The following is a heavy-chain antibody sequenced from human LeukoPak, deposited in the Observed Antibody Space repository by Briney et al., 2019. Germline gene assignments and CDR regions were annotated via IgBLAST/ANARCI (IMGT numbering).Heavy chain of an antibody. CDR2: IHYTGST. CDR1: GGSISSYY. J-gene: IGHJ5*02. D-gene: IGHD3-10*01. V-gene: IGHV4-59*01. Sequence: SETLSLTCTVSGGSISSYYWSWIWQSPGKGLECIGYIHYTGSTNYNPSLKSRVTISVETSKNQFSLKLKSVTAADTAVYYCARGGYYGSGNDFRFDPWGQGTLVTVSS. CDR3: ARGGYYGSGNDFRFDP.